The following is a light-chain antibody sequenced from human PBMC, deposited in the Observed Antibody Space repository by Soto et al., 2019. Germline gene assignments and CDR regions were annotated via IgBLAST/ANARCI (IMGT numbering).Light chain of an antibody. CDR3: LQDKSYPYT. J-gene: IGKJ2*01. CDR2: AIS. CDR1: QDVRND. Sequence: AIQMTQSPSSLSASVGDRVTITCRASQDVRNDLGWYQQKPGKAPRLLIYAISTLQGGVPSRFSGSGSGTDFTLTISNLQPEDFATYYCLQDKSYPYTFGQGTKLEI. V-gene: IGKV1-6*01.